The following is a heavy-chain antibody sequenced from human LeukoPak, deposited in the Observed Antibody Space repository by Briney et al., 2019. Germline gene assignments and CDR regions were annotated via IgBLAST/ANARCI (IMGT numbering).Heavy chain of an antibody. D-gene: IGHD3-10*01. CDR3: AREDSGSYYNYYYFYMDV. CDR1: GGSISSGSYY. CDR2: IYTSGST. J-gene: IGHJ6*03. Sequence: SQTLSLTCTVSGGSISSGSYYWSWIRQPAGKGLEGIGRIYTSGSTNYSPSLKSRVTISVDTSKNQFSLKLSSVTAADTAVYYCAREDSGSYYNYYYFYMDVWGKGTTVTISS. V-gene: IGHV4-61*02.